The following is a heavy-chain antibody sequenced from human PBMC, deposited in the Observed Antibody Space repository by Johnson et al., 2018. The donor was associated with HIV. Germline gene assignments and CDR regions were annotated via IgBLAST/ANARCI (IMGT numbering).Heavy chain of an antibody. CDR3: ARRTVTALFDI. V-gene: IGHV3-11*04. CDR1: GFTVSSNY. Sequence: QVQLVESGGGLIQPGGSLRLSCAASGFTVSSNYMSWVRQAPGKGLEWLSFISSSGDIIRYADSVKGRFTISRDNAKNSLILQMNSLRDEDTAVYCCARRTVTALFDIWGQGTLVTVSS. D-gene: IGHD4-17*01. J-gene: IGHJ3*02. CDR2: ISSSGDII.